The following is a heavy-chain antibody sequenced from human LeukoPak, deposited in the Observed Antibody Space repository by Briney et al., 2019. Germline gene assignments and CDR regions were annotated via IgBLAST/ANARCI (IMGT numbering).Heavy chain of an antibody. Sequence: GGSLRLSCAASGFTFSSYSMNWVRQAPGKGLEGVSSISSSSSSYIYYADSVKGRFTISRDNAKNSLYLQMNSLRAEDTAVYYCARDLAGYDSSGYGYWGQGTLVTVSS. V-gene: IGHV3-21*01. J-gene: IGHJ4*02. CDR3: ARDLAGYDSSGYGY. CDR2: ISSSSSSYI. CDR1: GFTFSSYS. D-gene: IGHD3-22*01.